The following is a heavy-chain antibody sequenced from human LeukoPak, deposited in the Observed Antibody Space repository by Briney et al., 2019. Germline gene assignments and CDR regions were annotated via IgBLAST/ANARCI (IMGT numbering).Heavy chain of an antibody. V-gene: IGHV3-21*01. CDR3: ARGDVWGSYRINYFDY. CDR1: GFTFSSYS. J-gene: IGHJ4*02. Sequence: PGGSLRLSCAASGFTFSSYSMNWVRQAPGKGLEWVSSISSSSSYIYYADSVKGRFTISRDNAKNSLYLQMNSLRAEDTAVYYCARGDVWGSYRINYFDYWGQGTLVTVSS. D-gene: IGHD3-16*02. CDR2: ISSSSSYI.